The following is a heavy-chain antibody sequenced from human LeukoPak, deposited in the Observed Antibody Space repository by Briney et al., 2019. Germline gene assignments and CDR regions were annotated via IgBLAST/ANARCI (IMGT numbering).Heavy chain of an antibody. D-gene: IGHD3-16*01. CDR3: ARDDALGDNALDI. V-gene: IGHV3-64*01. CDR1: GFTFGPYA. Sequence: PGGSLRLSCEASGFTFGPYAMHWVRQAPGKGLEYVSGISSDGSSTYYANSVKGRFTVSRDNSKNTLFLQMNSLRAEDTAVYYCARDDALGDNALDIWGQGTMVTVSS. CDR2: ISSDGSST. J-gene: IGHJ3*02.